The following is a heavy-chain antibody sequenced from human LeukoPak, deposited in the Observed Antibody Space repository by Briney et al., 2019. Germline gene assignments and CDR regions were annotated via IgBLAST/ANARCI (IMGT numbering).Heavy chain of an antibody. D-gene: IGHD1-26*01. CDR1: GFTFDDYA. CDR2: ISGGGGST. Sequence: PGGSLRLSCAASGFTFDDYAMHWVRQAPGKGLEWVSLISGGGGSTYYADSVKGRFTISRDNSKNSLYLQMNSLRTEDTALYCCAKVGAAHYYYYYMDVWGKGTTVTVSS. J-gene: IGHJ6*03. V-gene: IGHV3-43*02. CDR3: AKVGAAHYYYYYMDV.